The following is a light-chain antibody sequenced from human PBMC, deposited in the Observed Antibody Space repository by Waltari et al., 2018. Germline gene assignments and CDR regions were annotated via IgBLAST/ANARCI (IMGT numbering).Light chain of an antibody. V-gene: IGKV3-15*01. CDR1: QSVGSK. CDR2: DAY. CDR3: QQYNNWPPWT. Sequence: EIEMTQSPATLSVSPGERATLSCRASQSVGSKLAWYQQKPGQAPRLLIYDAYTRATGIPARFSGSGSGTEFTLTISSLQSEDFAVYYCQQYNNWPPWTFGQGTKVEIK. J-gene: IGKJ1*01.